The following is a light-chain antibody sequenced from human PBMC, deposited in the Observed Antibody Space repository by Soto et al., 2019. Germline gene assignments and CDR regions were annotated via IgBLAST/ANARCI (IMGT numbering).Light chain of an antibody. CDR1: QSISIW. CDR2: KES. J-gene: IGKJ2*01. V-gene: IGKV1-5*03. CDR3: QQYNSNSYT. Sequence: DIQMTQSPSTLSASVGDRVTITCRASQSISIWLAWYQQKPGKAPKLLIYKESSLESGVPSRFSGSGSGTEFTLTMSSLQPDDFATYYCQQYNSNSYTFGQGTKLEIK.